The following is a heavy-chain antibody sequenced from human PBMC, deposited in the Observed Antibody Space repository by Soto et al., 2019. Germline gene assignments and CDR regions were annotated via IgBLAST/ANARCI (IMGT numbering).Heavy chain of an antibody. Sequence: GGSLILSCAASGFTFSSYGMHWVRQAPGKGLEWVAVISYDGSNKYYADSVKGRFTISRDNSKNTLYLQMNSLRAEDTAVYYCAKDPGYCTNGVCYITAPDYWGQGTLVTVSS. D-gene: IGHD2-8*01. CDR3: AKDPGYCTNGVCYITAPDY. CDR2: ISYDGSNK. J-gene: IGHJ4*02. V-gene: IGHV3-30*18. CDR1: GFTFSSYG.